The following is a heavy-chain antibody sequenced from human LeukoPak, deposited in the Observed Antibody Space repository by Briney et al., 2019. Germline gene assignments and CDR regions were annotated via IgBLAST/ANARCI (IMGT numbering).Heavy chain of an antibody. Sequence: GRSLRLSCAASGFTLSSYGMHWVRQAPGKGLEWVAVIWYDGSNKYYADSVKGRFTISRDNSKNTLYLQMNSLRAEDTAVYYCAREDYGSGSYQAFDYWGQGTLVTVSS. CDR3: AREDYGSGSYQAFDY. V-gene: IGHV3-33*01. CDR1: GFTLSSYG. CDR2: IWYDGSNK. J-gene: IGHJ4*02. D-gene: IGHD3-10*01.